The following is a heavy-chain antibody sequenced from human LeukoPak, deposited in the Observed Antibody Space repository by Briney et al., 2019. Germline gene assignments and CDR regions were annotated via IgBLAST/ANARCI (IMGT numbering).Heavy chain of an antibody. D-gene: IGHD6-13*01. Sequence: SSETLSLTCSVSGGSVSGYYWSWIRQPPGKGLEWIGYINYSGSINYNPSLKNRVTISVDTSKNQFSLKLSSVTAADTAVYYCARGYTSGWSNWFDPWGQGTLVTVSS. CDR1: GGSVSGYY. CDR2: INYSGSI. J-gene: IGHJ5*02. CDR3: ARGYTSGWSNWFDP. V-gene: IGHV4-59*02.